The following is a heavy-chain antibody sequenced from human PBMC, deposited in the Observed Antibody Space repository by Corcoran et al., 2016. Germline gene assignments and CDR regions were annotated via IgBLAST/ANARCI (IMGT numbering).Heavy chain of an antibody. V-gene: IGHV2-70*01. CDR1: GFSLSTSGMC. D-gene: IGHD2-2*01. Sequence: QVTLRESGPALVKPTQTLTLTCTFSGFSLSTSGMCVSWIRQPPGKALEWLALIDWDDDKYYSTSLKTRLTISKDTSKNQVVLTMTNMDPVDTARYYEARNYIVVVPAAPDYDYYGMDGWGQGTTVTVSS. J-gene: IGHJ6*02. CDR2: IDWDDDK. CDR3: ARNYIVVVPAAPDYDYYGMDG.